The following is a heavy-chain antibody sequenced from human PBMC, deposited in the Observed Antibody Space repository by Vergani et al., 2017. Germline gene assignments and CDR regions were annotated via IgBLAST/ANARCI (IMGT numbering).Heavy chain of an antibody. CDR2: MNPNSGGT. V-gene: IGHV1-2*02. J-gene: IGHJ4*02. CDR1: GYTFTSYD. Sequence: QVQLVQSGAEVKKPGASVKVSCKASGYTFTSYDINWVRQATGQGLEWMGWMNPNSGGTNYAQKFQGRVTMTRDTSISTAYMELSRLRSDDTAVYYCAREPDYDFWSGPQDYWGQGTLVTVSS. CDR3: AREPDYDFWSGPQDY. D-gene: IGHD3-3*01.